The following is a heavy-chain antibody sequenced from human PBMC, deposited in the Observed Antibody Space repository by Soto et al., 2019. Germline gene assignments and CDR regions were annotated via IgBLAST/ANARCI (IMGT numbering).Heavy chain of an antibody. CDR3: AGDPRPYSGSYRGMGV. V-gene: IGHV1-69*13. CDR1: GGTFSSYA. D-gene: IGHD1-26*01. Sequence: SVKVSCKASGGTFSSYAISWVRQAPGQGLEWMGGIIPIFGTANYAQKFQGRVAITADESTSTAYMELSSLRSEDTAVYYCAGDPRPYSGSYRGMGVWGQGTTVTVSS. J-gene: IGHJ6*02. CDR2: IIPIFGTA.